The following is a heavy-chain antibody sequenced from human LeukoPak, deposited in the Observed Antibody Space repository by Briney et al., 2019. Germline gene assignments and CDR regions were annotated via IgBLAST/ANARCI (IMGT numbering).Heavy chain of an antibody. J-gene: IGHJ4*02. CDR2: ISSSSSYI. Sequence: PGGSLRLSCAASGFAFSSYSMNWVRQAPGKGLEWVSSISSSSSYIYYADSVKGRFTISRDNAKNSLYLQMNSLRAEDTAVYYCARGRPHGNDYWGQGTLVTVSS. CDR1: GFAFSSYS. D-gene: IGHD4-23*01. V-gene: IGHV3-21*01. CDR3: ARGRPHGNDY.